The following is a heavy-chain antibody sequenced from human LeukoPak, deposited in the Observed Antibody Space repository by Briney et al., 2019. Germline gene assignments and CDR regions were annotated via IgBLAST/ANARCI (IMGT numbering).Heavy chain of an antibody. D-gene: IGHD6-13*01. CDR2: IFGSGGSP. CDR1: GFTFNSYA. CDR3: ARAGRWIAAAGPYFDY. V-gene: IGHV3-23*01. J-gene: IGHJ4*02. Sequence: PGGSLRLSCAASGFTFNSYAMYWVRQAPGKGLEWISGIFGSGGSPHYADSVKGRFTISRDNSKNTLYLQMNSLRAEDTAVYYCARAGRWIAAAGPYFDYWGQGTLVTVSS.